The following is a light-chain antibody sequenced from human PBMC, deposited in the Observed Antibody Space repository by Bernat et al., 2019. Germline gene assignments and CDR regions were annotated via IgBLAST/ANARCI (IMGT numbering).Light chain of an antibody. CDR2: NDI. CDR1: NIGSKS. CDR3: QVYDSDSDHWV. J-gene: IGLJ3*02. Sequence: SYVLTQPPSVSVDPGKTARMTCGGVNIGSKSVHWYQQKPGQAPVLVVCNDIDRPSWIPERFSGSNSGNTAILTISRVEAGDEADYYCQVYDSDSDHWVFGGGTKLTVL. V-gene: IGLV3-21*03.